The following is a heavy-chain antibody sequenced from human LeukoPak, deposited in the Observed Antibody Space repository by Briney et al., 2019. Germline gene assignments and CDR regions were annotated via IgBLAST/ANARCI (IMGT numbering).Heavy chain of an antibody. J-gene: IGHJ4*02. V-gene: IGHV1-2*02. CDR3: ASIRRLGATTQLDDY. D-gene: IGHD1-26*01. Sequence: ASVKVSCKASGYTFTGYYMHWVRQAPGQGLEWMGWINPNSGGTNYAQKFQGRVTMTRDTSISTAYMELSRLRSDDTAVYYCASIRRLGATTQLDDYWGQGTLVTVSS. CDR2: INPNSGGT. CDR1: GYTFTGYY.